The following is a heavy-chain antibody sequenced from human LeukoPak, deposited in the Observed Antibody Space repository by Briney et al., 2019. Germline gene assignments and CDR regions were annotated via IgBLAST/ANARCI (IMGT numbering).Heavy chain of an antibody. D-gene: IGHD6-13*01. CDR3: ARDVAAANDVFDI. J-gene: IGHJ3*02. Sequence: GSLRLSCAASGFTFSDYYMSWIRQAPGKGLEWVSYISSSGSTIYYADSVKGRFTISRDNAKNSLYLQMNSLRAEDTAVYYCARDVAAANDVFDIGGQGTMATVSS. CDR2: ISSSGSTI. V-gene: IGHV3-11*01. CDR1: GFTFSDYY.